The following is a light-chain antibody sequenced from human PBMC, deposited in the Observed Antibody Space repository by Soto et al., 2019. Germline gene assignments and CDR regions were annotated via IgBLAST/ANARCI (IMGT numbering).Light chain of an antibody. CDR1: QSVSSR. CDR2: DAS. V-gene: IGKV3-11*01. Sequence: ELVMTQSPGTLSLSPGERATLSCRASQSVSSRLAWYQQKPGQAPRLLIYDASNRATGIPARFSGSGSGTDFTLTISSLEPEDFAVYYCQQRSNWPPVTFGQGTRLEIK. J-gene: IGKJ5*01. CDR3: QQRSNWPPVT.